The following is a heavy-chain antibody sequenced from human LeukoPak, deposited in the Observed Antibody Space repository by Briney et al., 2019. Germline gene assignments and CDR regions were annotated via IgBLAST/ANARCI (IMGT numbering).Heavy chain of an antibody. Sequence: GGSLRLSCAASGFTFDDYAMHWVRQAPGKGLEWVSLISWDGGSTYYADSVKGRFTISRDNSKNSLYLQMNSLRAEDTALYYCAKDTKYVYNPGSDAFDIWGQGTMVTVSS. CDR3: AKDTKYVYNPGSDAFDI. D-gene: IGHD5-24*01. CDR2: ISWDGGST. CDR1: GFTFDDYA. V-gene: IGHV3-43D*03. J-gene: IGHJ3*02.